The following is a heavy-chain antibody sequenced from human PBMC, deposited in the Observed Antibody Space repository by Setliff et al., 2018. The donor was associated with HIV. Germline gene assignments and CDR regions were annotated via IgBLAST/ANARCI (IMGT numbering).Heavy chain of an antibody. CDR3: ASALSSSWDYFDY. D-gene: IGHD6-13*01. CDR2: LHHSGTI. V-gene: IGHV4-59*04. J-gene: IGHJ4*02. Sequence: SETLSLTCTVSGGSTSNEYWSWIRQPPGKGLEWIGTLHHSGTIYYNPSLKSRVTISLDTSKNQFSLKLNSVTAADTAVFYCASALSSSWDYFDYWGQGTLVTVSS. CDR1: GGSTSNEY.